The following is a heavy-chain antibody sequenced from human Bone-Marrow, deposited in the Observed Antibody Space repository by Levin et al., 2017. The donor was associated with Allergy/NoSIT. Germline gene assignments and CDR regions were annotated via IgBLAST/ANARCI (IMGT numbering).Heavy chain of an antibody. CDR2: INADNGNT. CDR3: ARDSGSYSARGYMDV. Sequence: PGESLKISCKASGYTFSSYAMHWVRQAPGQRLEWMGWINADNGNTKYSQKLQGRLTINRDTSASTAYMELSSLRFEDTAMYYCARDSGSYSARGYMDVWGKGTTVTVSS. CDR1: GYTFSSYA. J-gene: IGHJ6*03. V-gene: IGHV1-3*01. D-gene: IGHD1-26*01.